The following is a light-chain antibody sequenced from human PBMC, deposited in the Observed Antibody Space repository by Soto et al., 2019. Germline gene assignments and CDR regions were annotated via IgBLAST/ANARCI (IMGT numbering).Light chain of an antibody. V-gene: IGKV3-20*01. CDR3: QQYRT. J-gene: IGKJ1*01. CDR2: GAS. Sequence: EIVLTQSPGTVSLSPGESATLSCRASQSVRTSYLAWYQQKPGQAPRLLIYGASTRATGIPDRFSGSGSGTDFTLTIRRLEPEDFAVYYCQQYRTFGQGTKVDIK. CDR1: QSVRTSY.